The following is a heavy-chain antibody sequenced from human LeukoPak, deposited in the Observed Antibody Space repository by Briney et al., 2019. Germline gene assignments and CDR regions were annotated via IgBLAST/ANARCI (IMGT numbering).Heavy chain of an antibody. CDR2: IYTSGRT. V-gene: IGHV4-61*02. CDR3: ARDSCSSTSCSFDH. J-gene: IGHJ4*02. D-gene: IGHD2-2*01. Sequence: SETLSLTCTVSGDSISSGNHYWSWIRQPAGKEREGIARIYTSGRTIYTPSFESRVTISVDTSKNQFSVKLSSVTAADTAVYYCARDSCSSTSCSFDHWGQGTLVTVSS. CDR1: GDSISSGNHY.